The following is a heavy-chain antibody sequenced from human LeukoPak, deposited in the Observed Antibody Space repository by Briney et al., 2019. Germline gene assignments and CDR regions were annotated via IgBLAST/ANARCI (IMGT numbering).Heavy chain of an antibody. J-gene: IGHJ4*02. CDR3: ARGNDGDYSTDY. D-gene: IGHD4-17*01. Sequence: ASVNVSCKASGYTFTSYDINWVRQATGQGLEWMGWMNPNSGNTGYAQKFQGRVTMTRNTSISTAYMELSSLRSEDTAVYYCARGNDGDYSTDYWGQGTLVTVSS. V-gene: IGHV1-8*01. CDR1: GYTFTSYD. CDR2: MNPNSGNT.